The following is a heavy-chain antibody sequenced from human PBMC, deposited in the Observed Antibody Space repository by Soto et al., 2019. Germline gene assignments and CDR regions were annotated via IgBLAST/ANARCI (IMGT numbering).Heavy chain of an antibody. D-gene: IGHD7-27*01. CDR2: IIPISSTT. CDR1: GGNFITFA. V-gene: IGHV1-69*01. J-gene: IGHJ6*02. CDR3: AKKLGIDPFGSYGLDV. Sequence: QVELVQSGAEVKKPGSSVKVSYKASGGNFITFAISWVRQAPGQGLEWMGEIIPISSTTKSAHKFQDRVTISADGSSGKVHMELRSLKSEDTALYFCAKKLGIDPFGSYGLDVWGQGTTVTVSS.